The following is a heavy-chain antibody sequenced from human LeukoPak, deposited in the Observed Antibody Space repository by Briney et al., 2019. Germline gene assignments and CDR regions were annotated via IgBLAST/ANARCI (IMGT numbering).Heavy chain of an antibody. J-gene: IGHJ4*02. CDR3: ARPRYGSGSYVFDY. CDR1: GYTFTIYA. Sequence: ALVTVSCKASGYTFTIYAMNWVRQAPGQGLEWMGWINTNTGNPTYAQGFPGRFVFSLDTSVSTAYLQISSLKAEDTAVYYCARPRYGSGSYVFDYWGQGTLVTVSS. D-gene: IGHD3-10*01. CDR2: INTNTGNP. V-gene: IGHV7-4-1*02.